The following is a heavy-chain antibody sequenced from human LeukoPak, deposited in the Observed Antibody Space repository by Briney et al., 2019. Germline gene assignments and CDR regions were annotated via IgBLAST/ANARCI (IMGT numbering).Heavy chain of an antibody. CDR3: ARDLKRTVGATTTSDY. CDR2: ISAHNGDT. D-gene: IGHD1-26*01. J-gene: IGHJ4*02. V-gene: IGHV1-18*01. CDR1: GYTFTSYG. Sequence: ASVKVSCKASGYTFTSYGISWVRQAPGQGLEWMGWISAHNGDTNYAQKFQGRVSMTTDTPTSTGYMELRSLTSDDTAVYYCARDLKRTVGATTTSDYWGQGTLVTVSS.